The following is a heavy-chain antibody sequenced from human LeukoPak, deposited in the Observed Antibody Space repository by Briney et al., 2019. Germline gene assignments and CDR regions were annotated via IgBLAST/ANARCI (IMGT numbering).Heavy chain of an antibody. D-gene: IGHD3-3*01. V-gene: IGHV4-61*01. CDR3: ARDGHTIFGVVHFGWFDP. CDR2: IYYSGST. Sequence: SSETLSLTCTVSGGSVSSGSYYWSWIRQPPGKGLGWIGYIYYSGSTNYNPSLKSRVTISVDTSKNQFSLKLSSVTAADTAVYYCARDGHTIFGVVHFGWFDPWGQGTLVTVSS. J-gene: IGHJ5*02. CDR1: GGSVSSGSYY.